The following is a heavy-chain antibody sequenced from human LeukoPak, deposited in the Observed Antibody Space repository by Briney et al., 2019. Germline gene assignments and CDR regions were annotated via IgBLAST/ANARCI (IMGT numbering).Heavy chain of an antibody. Sequence: GGSLRLSCVASGFTFSSYGMHWVRQAPGKGLEWVAVISYDGSNKYYADSVKGRFTISRDNSKNTVYLQMNSLRAEDAAIYYCAKDGDSTGYYSSYYNHMDVWGKGTSVTISS. CDR2: ISYDGSNK. D-gene: IGHD3-22*01. CDR3: AKDGDSTGYYSSYYNHMDV. V-gene: IGHV3-30*18. CDR1: GFTFSSYG. J-gene: IGHJ6*03.